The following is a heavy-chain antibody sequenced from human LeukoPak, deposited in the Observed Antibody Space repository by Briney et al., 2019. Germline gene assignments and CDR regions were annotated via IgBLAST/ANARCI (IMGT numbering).Heavy chain of an antibody. Sequence: SETLSLTCTVSGGSISSSSYYWGWIRQPPGKGLEWRGCICYSGSTYYNPSLKSRVTISVDTSKNQFSLKLSSVTAADTAVYYCARRVDIVATIGEYYFDYWGQGTLVTVSS. J-gene: IGHJ4*02. D-gene: IGHD5-12*01. CDR3: ARRVDIVATIGEYYFDY. V-gene: IGHV4-39*01. CDR1: GGSISSSSYY. CDR2: ICYSGST.